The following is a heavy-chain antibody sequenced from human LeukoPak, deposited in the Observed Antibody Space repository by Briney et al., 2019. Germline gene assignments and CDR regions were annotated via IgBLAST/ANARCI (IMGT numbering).Heavy chain of an antibody. D-gene: IGHD5-18*01. CDR2: IYHSGST. CDR3: ARGKRKLRGYSYGWGFDY. Sequence: SETLSLTCAVSGGSISSSNWWSWVRQPPGKGLEWIGEIYHSGSTNYNPSLKSRVTISVDKSKNQFSLKLSSVTAADTAVYYCARGKRKLRGYSYGWGFDYWGQGTLVTVSS. V-gene: IGHV4-4*02. J-gene: IGHJ4*02. CDR1: GGSISSSNW.